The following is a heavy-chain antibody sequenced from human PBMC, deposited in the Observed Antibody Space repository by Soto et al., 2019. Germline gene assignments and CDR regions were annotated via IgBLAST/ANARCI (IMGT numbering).Heavy chain of an antibody. J-gene: IGHJ3*02. CDR2: IYYSGST. CDR3: ARDGYCSGGSCYLYAFDI. D-gene: IGHD2-15*01. CDR1: GGSISSGYYY. Sequence: SETLSLTCTVSGGSISSGYYYCSWLRQPPGKGLEWIGYIYYSGSTYYNPSLKSRVTISVDTSKNQFSLKLSSVTAADTAVYYCARDGYCSGGSCYLYAFDIWGQGTMVTVSS. V-gene: IGHV4-30-4*02.